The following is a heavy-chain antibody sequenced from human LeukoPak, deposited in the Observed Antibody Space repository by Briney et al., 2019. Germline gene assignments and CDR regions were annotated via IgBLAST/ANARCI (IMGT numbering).Heavy chain of an antibody. D-gene: IGHD3-22*01. CDR3: ARDYYYDTSGYSEIDY. CDR2: INTSGGST. J-gene: IGHJ4*02. CDR1: GYTFTSNY. V-gene: IGHV1-46*01. Sequence: ASVKVSCKASGYTFTSNYMHWVRQAPGQGLEWMGMINTSGGSTSYAQKFQGRVTMTRDTSTSTVYMQLSSLRSEDTAVYYCARDYYYDTSGYSEIDYWGQGTLVTVSS.